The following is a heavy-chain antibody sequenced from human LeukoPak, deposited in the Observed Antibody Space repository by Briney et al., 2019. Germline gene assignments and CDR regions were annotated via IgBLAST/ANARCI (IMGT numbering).Heavy chain of an antibody. CDR1: GFTFSSYE. J-gene: IGHJ4*02. CDR2: ISGSGGST. Sequence: PGGSLRLSCAASGFTFSSYEMNWVRQAPGKGLEWVSAISGSGGSTYYADSVKGRFTISRDNSKNTLYLQMNSLRAEDTAVYYCAKWSYDYVWGSYPPDYWGQGTLVTVSS. CDR3: AKWSYDYVWGSYPPDY. D-gene: IGHD3-16*02. V-gene: IGHV3-23*01.